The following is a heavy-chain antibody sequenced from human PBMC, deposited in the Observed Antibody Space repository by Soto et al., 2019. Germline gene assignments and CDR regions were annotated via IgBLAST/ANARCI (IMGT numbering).Heavy chain of an antibody. CDR1: GYTFTGYY. J-gene: IGHJ3*02. Sequence: ASVKVSCKASGYTFTGYYMHWVRQAPGQGLEWMGWINPNSGGTNYAQKFQGWVTMTRDTSISTAYMELSRLRSDDTAVYYCAKEVGIDCSGGSCRSRAFDIWGQGTMVTVSS. CDR2: INPNSGGT. D-gene: IGHD2-15*01. V-gene: IGHV1-2*04. CDR3: AKEVGIDCSGGSCRSRAFDI.